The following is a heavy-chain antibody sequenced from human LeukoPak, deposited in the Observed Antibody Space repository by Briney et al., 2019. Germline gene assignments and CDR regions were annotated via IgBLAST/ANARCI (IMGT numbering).Heavy chain of an antibody. J-gene: IGHJ4*02. D-gene: IGHD5-24*01. CDR1: GFTFSSYS. CDR2: ISSSSSYI. CDR3: ATIGDGYNLSNDY. V-gene: IGHV3-21*01. Sequence: GRSLRLSCAASGFTFSSYSMNWVRQAPGKGLEWVSSISSSSSYIYYADSVKGRFTISRDNAKNSLYLQMNSLRAEDTAVYYCATIGDGYNLSNDYWGQGTLVTVSS.